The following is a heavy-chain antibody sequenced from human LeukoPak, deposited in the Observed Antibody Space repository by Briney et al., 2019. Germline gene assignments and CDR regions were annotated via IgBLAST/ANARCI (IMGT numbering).Heavy chain of an antibody. CDR3: ARENSAAAAGY. J-gene: IGHJ4*02. CDR1: EFTFSAYW. D-gene: IGHD6-25*01. Sequence: GGSLRLSCAASEFTFSAYWMHWVRQAPGKGLVWVSRIRGDGSMTNYADSVKGRFTISRDNAKNTLYLQMNSLRLEDTAVYYCARENSAAAAGYWGQGTVVTVSS. CDR2: IRGDGSMT. V-gene: IGHV3-74*01.